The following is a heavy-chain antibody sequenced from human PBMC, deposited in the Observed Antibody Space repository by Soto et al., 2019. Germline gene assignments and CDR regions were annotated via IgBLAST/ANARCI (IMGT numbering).Heavy chain of an antibody. Sequence: SETLSLTCTVSGGSINNYYWSWIRQPAGKGLEWIGRIYTSGSTNYNPSLESRVTMSVDTSKNQFSLKLSSVTAADTAVYYCARVYSGSYYEFDYWGQGTLVTVSS. V-gene: IGHV4-4*07. CDR3: ARVYSGSYYEFDY. J-gene: IGHJ4*02. CDR2: IYTSGST. CDR1: GGSINNYY. D-gene: IGHD1-26*01.